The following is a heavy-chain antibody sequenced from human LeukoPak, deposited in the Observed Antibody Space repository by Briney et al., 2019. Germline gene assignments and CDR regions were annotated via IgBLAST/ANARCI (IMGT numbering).Heavy chain of an antibody. CDR3: ARVYCGRATCDPWLDP. D-gene: IGHD2-21*01. J-gene: IGHJ5*02. Sequence: GGSLRLSCAASGFTFSSHALHWVRQAPGKGLEWVAVISYDGSDKYYADSVKGRFTISRDNSKNTLYLQMNSLRAEDTAVYYCARVYCGRATCDPWLDPWGQGTLVTVSS. CDR2: ISYDGSDK. V-gene: IGHV3-30-3*01. CDR1: GFTFSSHA.